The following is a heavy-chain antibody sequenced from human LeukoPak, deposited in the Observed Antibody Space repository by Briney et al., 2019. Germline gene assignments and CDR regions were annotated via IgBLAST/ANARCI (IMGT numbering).Heavy chain of an antibody. CDR2: ISSSGSTI. Sequence: GGSLRLSCAASGFTFSSYEMNWVRQAPGKGLEWVSYISSSGSTIYYADSVKGRFTFSRDNAKNSLYLQMNSLRAEDTAVYYCARELNYYDSSGHYWAAFDIWGQGTMVTVSS. J-gene: IGHJ3*02. CDR3: ARELNYYDSSGHYWAAFDI. D-gene: IGHD3-22*01. CDR1: GFTFSSYE. V-gene: IGHV3-48*03.